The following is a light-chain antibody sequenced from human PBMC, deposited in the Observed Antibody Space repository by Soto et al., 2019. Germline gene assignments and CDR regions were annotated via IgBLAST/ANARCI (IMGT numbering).Light chain of an antibody. CDR3: QSYDSSLRGSV. CDR1: NSNIGAGYD. V-gene: IGLV1-40*01. CDR2: GKS. Sequence: QSVLTQPPSVSGAPGQRVTISCTGSNSNIGAGYDVHWYQQLPGTAPKLLMYGKSNRPSGVPDRFSGSKSGTSASLAITGLQAEDEADYYCQSYDSSLRGSVFGGGTKLTVL. J-gene: IGLJ2*01.